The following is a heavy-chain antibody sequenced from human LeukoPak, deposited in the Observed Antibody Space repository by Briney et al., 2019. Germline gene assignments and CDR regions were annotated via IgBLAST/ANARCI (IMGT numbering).Heavy chain of an antibody. Sequence: GGSLRLSCAASGFTFSSYWMSWVRQAPGKGLEWVANIKQDGSEKYYVDSVKGRFTISRDNAKNSLYLQMNSLRAEDTAVYYCARVPRYSSSWGSNDYWGQGTLVTVSS. J-gene: IGHJ4*02. CDR2: IKQDGSEK. D-gene: IGHD6-13*01. CDR3: ARVPRYSSSWGSNDY. CDR1: GFTFSSYW. V-gene: IGHV3-7*01.